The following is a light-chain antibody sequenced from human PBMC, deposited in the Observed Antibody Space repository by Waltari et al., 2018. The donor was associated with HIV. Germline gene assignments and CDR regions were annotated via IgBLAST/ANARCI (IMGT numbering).Light chain of an antibody. Sequence: QSVLTQPPSLSEVPRQRVTISCSGSSSNIGNNAVNWYQQVPGKAPKLLIYFNDLLPSGVSDRFSGSKSGTSASLAISGLQSDDDADYYCAAWDDRLNGWVFGGGTKVTVL. V-gene: IGLV1-36*01. CDR1: SSNIGNNA. CDR2: FND. J-gene: IGLJ3*02. CDR3: AAWDDRLNGWV.